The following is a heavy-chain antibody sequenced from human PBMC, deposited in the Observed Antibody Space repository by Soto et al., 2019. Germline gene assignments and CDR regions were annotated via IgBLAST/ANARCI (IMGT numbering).Heavy chain of an antibody. D-gene: IGHD4-17*01. CDR1: GFTFSSYA. CDR2: ISGHRPTT. CDR3: AKLGGPTTVFFFDY. V-gene: IGHV3-23*01. Sequence: PGGSLRLSCAAYGFTFSSYAMSWVRQAPGKGLEWVSGISGHRPTTYYADSVKGRFTMSRDNSENTLYLQMNSLRAEDTALYYCAKLGGPTTVFFFDYWGQGTLVTVSS. J-gene: IGHJ4*02.